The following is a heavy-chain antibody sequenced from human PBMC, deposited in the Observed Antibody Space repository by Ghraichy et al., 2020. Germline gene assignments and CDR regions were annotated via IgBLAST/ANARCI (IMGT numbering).Heavy chain of an antibody. J-gene: IGHJ4*02. V-gene: IGHV4-34*01. D-gene: IGHD6-6*01. Sequence: SETLSLTCAVYGGSFSGYYWSWIRQPPGKGLEWIGEINHSGSTNYNPSLKSRVTISVDTSQNQFSLKLRSVTAADTAVYYCARGRVGPSEALDYWGQGTLVTVSS. CDR3: ARGRVGPSEALDY. CDR1: GGSFSGYY. CDR2: INHSGST.